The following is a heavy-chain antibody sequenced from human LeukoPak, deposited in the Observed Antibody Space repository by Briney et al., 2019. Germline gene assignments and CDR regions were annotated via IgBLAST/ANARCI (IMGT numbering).Heavy chain of an antibody. Sequence: ASVKVSCKASGYTFTSYGISWVRQAPGQGLEWMGWISAYNGNTNYAQKLQGRVTMTTDTSTSTAYMELRSLRSDDTAVYYCARDLVFGVVALYDAFDIWGQGTMVTVSS. CDR3: ARDLVFGVVALYDAFDI. V-gene: IGHV1-18*01. D-gene: IGHD3-3*01. CDR1: GYTFTSYG. CDR2: ISAYNGNT. J-gene: IGHJ3*02.